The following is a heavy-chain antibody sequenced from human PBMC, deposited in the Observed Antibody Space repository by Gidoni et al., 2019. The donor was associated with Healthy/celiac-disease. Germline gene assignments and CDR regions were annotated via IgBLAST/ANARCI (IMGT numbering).Heavy chain of an antibody. Sequence: QVQLQQWGAGLLKPSETLSLTCAVYGGSFSGYYWSWIRQPPGKGLEWIGEINHSGSTNYNPYLKSRVTISVETAKNQVSLKLSSVTAADTAVYYCARARGYCSGGSCYNWFDPWGQGTLVTVSS. J-gene: IGHJ5*02. V-gene: IGHV4-34*01. CDR2: INHSGST. CDR1: GGSFSGYY. CDR3: ARARGYCSGGSCYNWFDP. D-gene: IGHD2-15*01.